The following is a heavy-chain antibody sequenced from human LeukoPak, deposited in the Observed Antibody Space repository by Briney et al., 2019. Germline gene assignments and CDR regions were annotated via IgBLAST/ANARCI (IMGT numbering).Heavy chain of an antibody. V-gene: IGHV3-30*02. CDR3: AKGVSAAVYYFDY. CDR1: GFTFSSYA. D-gene: IGHD6-13*01. Sequence: PGGSLRLSCAASGFTFSSYAMHWVRQAPGKGLEWVAFIWYDGSNKDYTDSVKGRFTISRGNAKNRLHLQMNSLRAEDTAVYYCAKGVSAAVYYFDYWGQGALVTVSS. J-gene: IGHJ4*02. CDR2: IWYDGSNK.